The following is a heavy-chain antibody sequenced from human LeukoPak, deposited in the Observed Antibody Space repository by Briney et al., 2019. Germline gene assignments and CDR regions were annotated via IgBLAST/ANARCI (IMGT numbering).Heavy chain of an antibody. Sequence: SETLSLTCTVSGGSITSSNYWWGWIRQSPGKGLEWIGSIYYTGSTSYNPSLKSRVTISIDTSKNQFSLQLKSMTAADTAVYYCVRGHPLIRGGGDYWGQGTLVTVSS. CDR1: GGSITSSNYW. CDR2: IYYTGST. V-gene: IGHV4-39*07. J-gene: IGHJ4*02. D-gene: IGHD3-10*01. CDR3: VRGHPLIRGGGDY.